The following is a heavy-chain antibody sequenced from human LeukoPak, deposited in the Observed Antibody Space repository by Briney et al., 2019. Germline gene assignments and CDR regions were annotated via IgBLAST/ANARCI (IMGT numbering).Heavy chain of an antibody. J-gene: IGHJ4*02. D-gene: IGHD6-19*01. CDR2: INWNGGST. Sequence: PGGSLRLSCVASGFRFDDYGTSWVRQAPGKGLEWVSGINWNGGSTGYADSVKGRFTISRDNAQNSLYLRMNSLRAEDTALYYCARGRSTGWYSFDYWGQGTLVTVSS. CDR1: GFRFDDYG. V-gene: IGHV3-20*04. CDR3: ARGRSTGWYSFDY.